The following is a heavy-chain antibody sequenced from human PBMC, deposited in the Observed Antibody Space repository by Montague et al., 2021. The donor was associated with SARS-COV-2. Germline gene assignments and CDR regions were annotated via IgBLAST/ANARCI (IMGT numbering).Heavy chain of an antibody. Sequence: SLRLSCAASGFTFSDYYMSWIRQAPVKGLEWISYISSSVSTIYHXDSXHVLFTISRDNAKNSLSLLMNSLRAEDTAVYYCARLVTMRYHYYYGLDVWGLGTTVTVSS. CDR2: ISSSVSTI. V-gene: IGHV3-11*01. D-gene: IGHD2-2*01. J-gene: IGHJ6*02. CDR1: GFTFSDYY. CDR3: ARLVTMRYHYYYGLDV.